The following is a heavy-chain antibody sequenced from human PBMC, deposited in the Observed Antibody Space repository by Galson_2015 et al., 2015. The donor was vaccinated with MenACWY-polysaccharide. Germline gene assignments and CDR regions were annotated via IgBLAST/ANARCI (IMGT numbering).Heavy chain of an antibody. CDR3: ARGGNNSTWYTWFDP. V-gene: IGHV3-74*01. D-gene: IGHD6-13*01. Sequence: SLRLSCAASGFTFSSYWMHWVRQPPGKGLVWASRINGDGSSTRYADSVKGRFTISRDNAMNTLYLQMNSLRAEDTAVYFCARGGNNSTWYTWFDPWGQGTLVTVSS. CDR2: INGDGSST. J-gene: IGHJ5*02. CDR1: GFTFSSYW.